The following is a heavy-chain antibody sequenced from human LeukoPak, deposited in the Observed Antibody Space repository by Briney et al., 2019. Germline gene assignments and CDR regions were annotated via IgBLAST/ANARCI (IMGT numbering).Heavy chain of an antibody. CDR3: ARDQTGYYDSSGYYYNDAFDI. D-gene: IGHD3-22*01. CDR1: GGSISSGDYY. V-gene: IGHV4-30-4*01. Sequence: PSETLSLTCTVSGGSISSGDYYWSWIRQPPGKGLEWIGYTYYSGSTYYNPSLKSRVTISVDTSKNQFSLKLSSVTAGDTAVYYCARDQTGYYDSSGYYYNDAFDIWGQGTMVTVSS. J-gene: IGHJ3*02. CDR2: TYYSGST.